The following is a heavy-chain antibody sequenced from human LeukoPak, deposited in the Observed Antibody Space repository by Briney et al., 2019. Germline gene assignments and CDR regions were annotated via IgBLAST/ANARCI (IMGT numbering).Heavy chain of an antibody. D-gene: IGHD3-22*01. CDR2: INPNSGGT. CDR3: ARDPPTYYDSSGYYLTPYYYMDV. Sequence: ASVKVSCKVSGYTFTGYYMHWVRQAPGQGLEWMGWINPNSGGTNYAQKFQGRVTMTRDTSISTAYMELSRLRSDDTAVYYCARDPPTYYDSSGYYLTPYYYMDVWGKGTTVTISS. J-gene: IGHJ6*03. V-gene: IGHV1-2*02. CDR1: GYTFTGYY.